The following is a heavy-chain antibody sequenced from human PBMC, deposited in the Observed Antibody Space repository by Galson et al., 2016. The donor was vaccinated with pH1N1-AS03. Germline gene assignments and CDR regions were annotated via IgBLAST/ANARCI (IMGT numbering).Heavy chain of an antibody. V-gene: IGHV6-1*01. CDR3: TRAAGKNGASCYATCETFDI. Sequence: CAISGDSVSSDSAAWNWVRQSPSRGLEWLGRTYYRSRWYYDYKVSVKSRITINPDTSKNQFSLQLNSVTPEDTAVYYCTRAAGKNGASCYATCETFDIWGQGTMVTASS. J-gene: IGHJ3*02. D-gene: IGHD2-2*01. CDR1: GDSVSSDSAA. CDR2: TYYRSRWYY.